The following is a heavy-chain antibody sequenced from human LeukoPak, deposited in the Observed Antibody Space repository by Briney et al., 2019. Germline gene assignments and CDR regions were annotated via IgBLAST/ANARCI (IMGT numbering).Heavy chain of an antibody. J-gene: IGHJ4*02. CDR2: FSYSGST. Sequence: PSGTLSLTCTASGGSISSSSYYWGWIRQPPGKGLEWIGTFSYSGSTYSNPSLKSRVTISVDTSKNQFSLKLSSVTAADTAVYYCARGQRTPKYYYDSSGWLGYWGQGTLVTVSS. CDR3: ARGQRTPKYYYDSSGWLGY. V-gene: IGHV4-39*07. D-gene: IGHD3-22*01. CDR1: GGSISSSSYY.